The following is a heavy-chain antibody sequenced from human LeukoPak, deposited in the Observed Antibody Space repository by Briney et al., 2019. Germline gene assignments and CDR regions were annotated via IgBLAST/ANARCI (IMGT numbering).Heavy chain of an antibody. CDR2: IKEDGSGK. V-gene: IGHV3-7*05. CDR3: AKEYSGYRAGYYGMDV. CDR1: GLTFSSYR. Sequence: GGSLRLSCAASGLTFSSYRMSWVRQAPGTGLEWVSSIKEDGSGKYYVDSVKGRFTISRDNAKNSLYLQMNSLRAEDTAVYYCAKEYSGYRAGYYGMDVWGQGTTVTVSS. D-gene: IGHD5-12*01. J-gene: IGHJ6*02.